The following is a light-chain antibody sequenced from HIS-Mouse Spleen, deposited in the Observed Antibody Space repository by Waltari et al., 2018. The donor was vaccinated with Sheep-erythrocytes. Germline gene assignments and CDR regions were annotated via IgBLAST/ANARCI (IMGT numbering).Light chain of an antibody. CDR2: AAS. Sequence: DIQMTQSPSSLSAFVGDRVTITCRASQSISSYLNWYQQKPGKAPKLLIYAASSLQSGFPSRFSGSGSGTDFTLTISSLQPEDFATYYCQQSYSTPQFTFGPGTKVDIK. J-gene: IGKJ3*01. CDR1: QSISSY. V-gene: IGKV1-39*01. CDR3: QQSYSTPQFT.